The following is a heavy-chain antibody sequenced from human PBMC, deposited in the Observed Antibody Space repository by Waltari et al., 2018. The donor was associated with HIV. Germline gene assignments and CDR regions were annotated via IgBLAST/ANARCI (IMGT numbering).Heavy chain of an antibody. Sequence: QAQLVQSEAEVKKPGASVKVSCKASGYTFTSHDINWVRQATGQGLEWMGWMNPNSGNTGYAQMFQGRVTMTRNTSINTAYMELSSLKSEDTAVYYCARLLRGFSYGGAFDLWGQGTVVIVSS. CDR3: ARLLRGFSYGGAFDL. D-gene: IGHD5-18*01. J-gene: IGHJ3*01. CDR1: GYTFTSHD. CDR2: MNPNSGNT. V-gene: IGHV1-8*01.